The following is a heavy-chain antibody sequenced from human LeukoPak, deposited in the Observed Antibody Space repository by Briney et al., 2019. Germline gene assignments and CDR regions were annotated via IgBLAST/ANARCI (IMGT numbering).Heavy chain of an antibody. CDR2: INHSGST. D-gene: IGHD4-11*01. V-gene: IGHV4-34*01. CDR1: GGSFSGYY. Sequence: SETLSLTCAVYGGSFSGYYWSWICQPPGKGLEWIGEINHSGSTNYNPSLKSRVTISVDTSKNQFSLMLSSVTAADTAVYYCARQRDAYSNDRPFDFWGQGTLVTVSS. CDR3: ARQRDAYSNDRPFDF. J-gene: IGHJ4*02.